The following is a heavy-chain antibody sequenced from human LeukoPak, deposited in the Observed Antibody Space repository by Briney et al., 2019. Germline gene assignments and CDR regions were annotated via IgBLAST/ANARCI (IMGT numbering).Heavy chain of an antibody. CDR2: INPSGGST. CDR1: GYTFTSYY. V-gene: IGHV1-46*01. J-gene: IGHJ3*02. D-gene: IGHD2-15*01. CDR3: ARDIVVVVAATGSTTLYAFDI. Sequence: ASVKVSCEASGYTFTSYYMHWVRQAPGQGLEWMGIINPSGGSTSYAQKFQGRVTMTRDTSTSTVYMELSSLRSEDTAVYYCARDIVVVVAATGSTTLYAFDIWGQGTMVTVSS.